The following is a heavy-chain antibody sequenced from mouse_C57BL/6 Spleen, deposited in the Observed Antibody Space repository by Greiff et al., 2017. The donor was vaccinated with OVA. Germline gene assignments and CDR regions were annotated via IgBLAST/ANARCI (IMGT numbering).Heavy chain of an antibody. CDR1: GYTFTSYW. CDR3: ASYYDYDADWYFDV. J-gene: IGHJ1*03. D-gene: IGHD2-4*01. V-gene: IGHV1-64*01. CDR2: IHPNSGST. Sequence: QVQLQQPGAELVKPGASVKLSCKASGYTFTSYWMHWVKQRPGQGLEWIGMIHPNSGSTNYNEKFKSKATLTVDKSSSTAYMQLSSLTSEDSAVYDCASYYDYDADWYFDVWGTGTTVTVSS.